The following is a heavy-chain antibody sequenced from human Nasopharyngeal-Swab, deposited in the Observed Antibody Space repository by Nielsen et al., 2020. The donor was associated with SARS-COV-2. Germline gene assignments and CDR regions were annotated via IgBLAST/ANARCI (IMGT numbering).Heavy chain of an antibody. CDR1: GFTFSDYY. Sequence: GGSLRLSCAASGFTFSDYYMSWIRQAPGKGLEWVSYISSSGSTKYYADSVKGRFTISRDNAKNSLYLQMNSLRAEDTAVYYCARDTIEYSSSSSNYYYYYGMDVWGQGTTVTVSS. V-gene: IGHV3-11*04. CDR3: ARDTIEYSSSSSNYYYYYGMDV. J-gene: IGHJ6*02. D-gene: IGHD6-6*01. CDR2: ISSSGSTK.